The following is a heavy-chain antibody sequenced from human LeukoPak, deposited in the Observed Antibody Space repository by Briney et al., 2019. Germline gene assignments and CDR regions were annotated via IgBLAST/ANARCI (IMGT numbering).Heavy chain of an antibody. J-gene: IGHJ5*01. V-gene: IGHV3-21*01. CDR3: ARDLPGSSWYALDS. D-gene: IGHD6-13*01. CDR2: ISASGSV. Sequence: GGSLGLSCAASGFSFSSFSMNWVRQAPGKGLEWVSSISASGSVYYAASVRGRFTISRDNAGNSLFLHLNSLATDDTAVYFCARDLPGSSWYALDSWGQGTLVTVSS. CDR1: GFSFSSFS.